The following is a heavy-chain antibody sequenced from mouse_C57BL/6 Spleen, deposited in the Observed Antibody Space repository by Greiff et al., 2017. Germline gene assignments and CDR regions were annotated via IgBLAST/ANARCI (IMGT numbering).Heavy chain of an antibody. D-gene: IGHD1-1*02. Sequence: QVQLQQPGAELVKPGASVKLSCKASGYTFTSYWMHWVKQRPGRGREWIGRIDPNISGTKYNGKFQSKATLTVDQPSSTAYMQLSSLTSEGSAVYYCAREDYPFMDYWGQGTSVTVSS. CDR2: IDPNISGT. V-gene: IGHV1-72*01. J-gene: IGHJ4*01. CDR1: GYTFTSYW. CDR3: AREDYPFMDY.